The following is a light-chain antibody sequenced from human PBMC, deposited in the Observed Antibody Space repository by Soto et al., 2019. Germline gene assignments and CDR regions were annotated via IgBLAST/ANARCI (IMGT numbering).Light chain of an antibody. J-gene: IGKJ2*01. CDR3: QQYVTSPYT. V-gene: IGKV3-20*01. CDR2: GAS. Sequence: EIVLTQSAGILSLSPGERATLSCRASHSMTWNYLAWYQKKPGQAPRLLIYGASSRPTGIPDRFSGSGSGTDFTLTITTLEPEDVAVYYCQQYVTSPYTFGQGTKLEI. CDR1: HSMTWNY.